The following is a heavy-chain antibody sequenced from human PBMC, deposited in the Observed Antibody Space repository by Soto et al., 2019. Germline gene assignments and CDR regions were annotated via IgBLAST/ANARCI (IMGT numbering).Heavy chain of an antibody. V-gene: IGHV3-74*01. CDR3: ARSLPYYYYYYYMDV. J-gene: IGHJ6*03. CDR2: INSEGSST. CDR1: GFTFSSNW. Sequence: EVQLEESGGGLVQPGGSLRLSCVASGFTFSSNWVHWVRQAPGKGLVWVARINSEGSSTTYADSVKGRFTISRDTAKNTLFLQMNSLRAEDTAVYYCARSLPYYYYYYYMDVWGKGTTVTVSS.